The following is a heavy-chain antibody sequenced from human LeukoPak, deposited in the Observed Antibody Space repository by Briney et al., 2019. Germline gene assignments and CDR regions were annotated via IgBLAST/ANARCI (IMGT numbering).Heavy chain of an antibody. Sequence: GGSLRLSCAASGFTFSSYGMHWVRQAPGKGLEWVAFIRYDGSNKYYADSVKGRFTISRDNSKNTLYLQMNSLRAEDTAVYYCAKDLVAMVREATGGYYFDYWGQGTLVTVSS. J-gene: IGHJ4*02. V-gene: IGHV3-30*02. CDR3: AKDLVAMVREATGGYYFDY. D-gene: IGHD3-10*01. CDR1: GFTFSSYG. CDR2: IRYDGSNK.